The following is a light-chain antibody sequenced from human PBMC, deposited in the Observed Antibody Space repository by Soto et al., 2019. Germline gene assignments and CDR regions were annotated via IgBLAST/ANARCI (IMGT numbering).Light chain of an antibody. V-gene: IGLV1-36*01. CDR1: SSNIGKNA. CDR2: SVD. J-gene: IGLJ3*02. Sequence: QSVLSQPPSVSEAPRQRVTISCSGTSSNIGKNAVTWYQYLPGKSPRLLISSVDLRPSGVSDRFSGSKSGTSASLAITGLQFEDEGDYYCAVWDDSLNALVFGGGTKVTVL. CDR3: AVWDDSLNALV.